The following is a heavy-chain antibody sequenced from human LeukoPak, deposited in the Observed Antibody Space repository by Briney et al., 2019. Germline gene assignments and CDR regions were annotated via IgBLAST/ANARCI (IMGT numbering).Heavy chain of an antibody. CDR1: GYTFSSYY. J-gene: IGHJ4*02. Sequence: ASVKVSCKASGYTFSSYYMHWVRQAPGQGLEWVGIINPSTGRTSYAQKFQGRVTMTRDTSTSTVYMEVSSLRSEDTAVYYCARDDGGSYLRYFDYWGQGTLVTVPS. CDR3: ARDDGGSYLRYFDY. CDR2: INPSTGRT. D-gene: IGHD1-26*01. V-gene: IGHV1-46*01.